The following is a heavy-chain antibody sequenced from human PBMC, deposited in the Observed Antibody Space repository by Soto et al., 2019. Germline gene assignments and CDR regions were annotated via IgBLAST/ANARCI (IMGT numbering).Heavy chain of an antibody. CDR3: VRDLHEPLAADALREAN. V-gene: IGHV3-48*03. Sequence: EMQLVQSGGGLVQPGGSLRLSCAASGFTFSSYEMHWVRQAPGKGLEWISYISSSGTGTYYADSVRGRFTMSRDNTKNSASLQMYGLRAEDTAIYYCVRDLHEPLAADALREANWGQGTQVTVSS. D-gene: IGHD4-17*01. J-gene: IGHJ4*02. CDR2: ISSSGTGT. CDR1: GFTFSSYE.